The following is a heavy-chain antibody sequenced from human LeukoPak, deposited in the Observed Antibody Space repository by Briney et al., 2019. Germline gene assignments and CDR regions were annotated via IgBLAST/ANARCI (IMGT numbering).Heavy chain of an antibody. CDR3: ARDLGSGLTRQDAFDI. CDR2: INPNSGGT. CDR1: GYTFTGYY. J-gene: IGHJ3*02. Sequence: ASVKVSCKASGYTFTGYYMHWVRQAPGQGLEWMGWINPNSGGTNYAQKFQGRVTMTRDTSISTAYMELSRLRSDNTAVYYCARDLGSGLTRQDAFDIWGQGTMVTVSS. V-gene: IGHV1-2*02. D-gene: IGHD2-2*01.